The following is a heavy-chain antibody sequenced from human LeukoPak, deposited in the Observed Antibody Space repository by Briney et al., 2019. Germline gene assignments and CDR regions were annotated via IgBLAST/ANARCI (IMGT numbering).Heavy chain of an antibody. CDR2: INHSGST. D-gene: IGHD6-19*01. CDR1: GGSFSGYY. CDR3: ARHVFPRLAVAGTGRSAWFDP. Sequence: SETLSLTCAVYGGSFSGYYWSWIRQPPGKGLEWIGEINHSGSTNYNPSLKSRVTISVDTSKNQFSLKLSSVTAADTAVYYCARHVFPRLAVAGTGRSAWFDPWGQGTLVTVSS. J-gene: IGHJ5*02. V-gene: IGHV4-34*01.